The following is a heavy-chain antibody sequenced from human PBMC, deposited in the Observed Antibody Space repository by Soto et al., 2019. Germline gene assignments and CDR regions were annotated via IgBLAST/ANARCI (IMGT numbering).Heavy chain of an antibody. CDR2: IIPIFGTA. Sequence: SVKVSCKASGGTFSSYAISWVRQAPGQGLEWMGGIIPIFGTANYAQKFQGRVTITADESTSTAYMERSSLRSEDTAVYYCARVYDDFWSGYWSPQYYYYYGMDVWGQGTTVTVSS. CDR1: GGTFSSYA. V-gene: IGHV1-69*13. J-gene: IGHJ6*02. D-gene: IGHD3-3*01. CDR3: ARVYDDFWSGYWSPQYYYYYGMDV.